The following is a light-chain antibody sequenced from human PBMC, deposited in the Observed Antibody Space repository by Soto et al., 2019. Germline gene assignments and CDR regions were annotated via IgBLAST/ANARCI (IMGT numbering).Light chain of an antibody. CDR1: SSDVGGYNS. V-gene: IGLV2-14*01. CDR2: EVS. CDR3: SSYATGSTFVV. Sequence: QSVLTQPASVSGSPGQSITISCTGTSSDVGGYNSVSWYQQHPGKAPKLMIYEVSNRPSGVSNRFSGSKSGNTASLTISGLQAGDEADYYCSSYATGSTFVVFGGGTKLTVL. J-gene: IGLJ2*01.